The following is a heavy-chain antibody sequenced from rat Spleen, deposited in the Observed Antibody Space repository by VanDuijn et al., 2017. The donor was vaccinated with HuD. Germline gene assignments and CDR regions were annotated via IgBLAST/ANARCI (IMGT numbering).Heavy chain of an antibody. J-gene: IGHJ2*01. CDR1: GFTFSSFP. CDR3: ARRHYGYTDYFDY. V-gene: IGHV5-29*01. D-gene: IGHD1-9*01. CDR2: ISSDGGRN. Sequence: EVQLVESGGGLVQPGRSLKLSCAASGFTFSSFPMAWVRQAPTKGLEWVATISSDGGRNFYRDSVKGRFTISRDNAKSTLSLQMDSLRSEDTATYYCARRHYGYTDYFDYWGQGVMVTVSS.